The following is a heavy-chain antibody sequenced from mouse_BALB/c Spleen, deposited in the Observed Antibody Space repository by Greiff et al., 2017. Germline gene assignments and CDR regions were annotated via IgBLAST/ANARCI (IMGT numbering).Heavy chain of an antibody. CDR1: GFTFSSYG. CDR3: AREERIYYDYDEGGFDY. D-gene: IGHD2-4*01. V-gene: IGHV5-6-3*01. Sequence: EVKVVESGGGLVQPGGSLKLSCAASGFTFSSYGMSWVRQTPDKRLELVATINSNGGSTYYPDSVKGRFTISRDNAKNTLYLQMSSLKSEDTAMYYCAREERIYYDYDEGGFDYWGQGTTLTVSS. CDR2: INSNGGST. J-gene: IGHJ2*01.